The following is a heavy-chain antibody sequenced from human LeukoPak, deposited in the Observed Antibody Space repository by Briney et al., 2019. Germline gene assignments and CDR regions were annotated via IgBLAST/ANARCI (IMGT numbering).Heavy chain of an antibody. CDR3: SLWFGEPRAFDF. CDR2: ISGRSDSI. D-gene: IGHD3-10*01. CDR1: GFTFSSYS. V-gene: IGHV3-21*04. Sequence: GGSLTLSCTASGFTFSSYSMNWVRHAPRKGLEWVSSISGRSDSIYYADSGKGRFTISRDNAKNSVYLQVNRLRAEDTAVYYCSLWFGEPRAFDFRGQGTMVTVFS. J-gene: IGHJ3*01.